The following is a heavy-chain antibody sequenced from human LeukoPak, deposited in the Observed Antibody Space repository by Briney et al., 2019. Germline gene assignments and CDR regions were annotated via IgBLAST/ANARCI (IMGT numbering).Heavy chain of an antibody. CDR3: SRGSSTSITYFMDV. V-gene: IGHV1-2*02. CDR2: INPNSGGT. J-gene: IGHJ6*03. Sequence: ASVKVSCKASVYTFTGYYIHWVRQAPGQGLEWMGWINPNSGGTNYAQKFQGRVTMTRDTSISTAYMELSRLRSDDTAVYYCSRGSSTSITYFMDVWGKGTTVTVSS. CDR1: VYTFTGYY. D-gene: IGHD2-2*01.